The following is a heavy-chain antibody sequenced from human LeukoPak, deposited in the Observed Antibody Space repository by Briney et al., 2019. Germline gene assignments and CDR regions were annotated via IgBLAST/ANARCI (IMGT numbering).Heavy chain of an antibody. Sequence: SETLSLTCSVSGGSISSDYWAWIRQPPGKGLEWIGYIYYSGGTDYNPSLKSRVTISVDTSKNQFSLKLRSVTAADTAVYYCARHVTISGPYDASDIWGQGTMVTVSP. J-gene: IGHJ3*02. D-gene: IGHD5-24*01. CDR3: ARHVTISGPYDASDI. CDR1: GGSISSDY. V-gene: IGHV4-59*08. CDR2: IYYSGGT.